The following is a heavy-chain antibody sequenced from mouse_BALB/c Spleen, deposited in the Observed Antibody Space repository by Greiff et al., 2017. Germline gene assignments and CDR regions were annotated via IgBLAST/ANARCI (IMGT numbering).Heavy chain of an antibody. D-gene: IGHD1-1*01. Sequence: EVQRVESGGGLVKPGGSLKLSCAASGFTFSDYYMYWVRQTPEKRLEWVATISDGGSYTYYPDSVKGRFTISRDTAKNNLYLQMSSLKSEDTAMYYCAREGGRYCGSSYTFDYWGQGTTLTVSS. J-gene: IGHJ2*01. CDR1: GFTFSDYY. V-gene: IGHV5-4*02. CDR2: ISDGGSYT. CDR3: AREGGRYCGSSYTFDY.